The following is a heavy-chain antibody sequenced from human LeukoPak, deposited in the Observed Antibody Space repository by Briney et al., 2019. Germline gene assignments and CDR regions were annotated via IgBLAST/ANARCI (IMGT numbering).Heavy chain of an antibody. CDR2: ISSSSSYI. V-gene: IGHV3-21*01. D-gene: IGHD4-23*01. J-gene: IGHJ5*02. CDR1: GFTFSSYS. Sequence: KAGGSLRLSCAASGFTFSSYSMNWVRQAPGKGLEWVSSISSSSSYIYYADSVKGRFTISRDNAKNSLYLQMNSLRAEDTAVYYCARRISGTVVTRGTDNWFDPWGQGTLVTVSS. CDR3: ARRISGTVVTRGTDNWFDP.